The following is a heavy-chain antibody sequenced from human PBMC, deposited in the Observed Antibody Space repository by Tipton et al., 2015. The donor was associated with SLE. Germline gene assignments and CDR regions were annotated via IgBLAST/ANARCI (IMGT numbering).Heavy chain of an antibody. J-gene: IGHJ4*02. CDR2: ISFDESNK. CDR3: ARGFDFWRAFEY. CDR1: GFIFSDYA. Sequence: RSLRLSCAASGFIFSDYAMHWVRQAPGKGLEWVAVISFDESNKEYTDSVKGRFTISRDNSKNTLELQMHSLRVEDTALYYCARGFDFWRAFEYWGQGARVTVSS. D-gene: IGHD3-3*01. V-gene: IGHV3-30*04.